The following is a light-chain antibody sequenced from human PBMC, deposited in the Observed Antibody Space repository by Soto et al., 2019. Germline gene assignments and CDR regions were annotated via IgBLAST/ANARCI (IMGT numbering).Light chain of an antibody. CDR3: LLSYTGGRSYV. CDR2: STS. J-gene: IGLJ1*01. CDR1: TGAVTSGHS. V-gene: IGLV7-46*01. Sequence: QAVVTQEPSLTVSPGGTVTLTCGSSTGAVTSGHSPYWFQQKPGQAPKPLIYSTSNKHSWTPARFSGSLLGGKAALTLSGAQPEDEADYYCLLSYTGGRSYVFGTGTKVTVL.